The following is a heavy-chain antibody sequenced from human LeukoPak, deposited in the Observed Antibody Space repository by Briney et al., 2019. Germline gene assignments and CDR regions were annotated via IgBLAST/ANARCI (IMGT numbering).Heavy chain of an antibody. CDR2: IIPILGIA. CDR1: GGTFSSYA. CDR3: ARAIGYPSYYFDY. D-gene: IGHD6-13*01. Sequence: ASVKVSCKASGGTFSSYAISWVRQAPGQGLEWMGRIIPILGIANYAQKFQGRVTITADKSTSTAYMELSSLRSEDTAVYYCARAIGYPSYYFDYWGQGTLATVSS. J-gene: IGHJ4*02. V-gene: IGHV1-69*04.